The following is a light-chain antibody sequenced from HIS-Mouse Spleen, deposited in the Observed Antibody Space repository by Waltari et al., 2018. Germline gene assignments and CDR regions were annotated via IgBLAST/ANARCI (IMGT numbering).Light chain of an antibody. CDR1: QSVLYSSNNKNY. CDR2: WAS. CDR3: QQYYSTPYT. Sequence: DIVMTQSPDSLPVSLGERATINLKSSQSVLYSSNNKNYLAWYQQKPGQPPKLLIYWASTRESGVPDRFSGSGSGTDFTLTISSLQAEDVAVYYCQQYYSTPYTFGQGTKLEIK. J-gene: IGKJ2*01. V-gene: IGKV4-1*01.